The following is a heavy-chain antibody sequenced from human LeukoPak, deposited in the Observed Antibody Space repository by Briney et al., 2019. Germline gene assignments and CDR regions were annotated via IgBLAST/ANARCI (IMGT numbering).Heavy chain of an antibody. CDR2: NSAYNGNT. V-gene: IGHV1-18*01. J-gene: IGHJ4*02. D-gene: IGHD2/OR15-2a*01. Sequence: XXGYTFTSYGISWVRQAPGQGLEWMGWNSAYNGNTNYAQKLQGRVTMTTDTSTRTAYMELRSLRSDDTAVYYCAXEXXGXNIYWGXGXLVTVSS. CDR1: GYTFTSYG. CDR3: AXEXXGXNIY.